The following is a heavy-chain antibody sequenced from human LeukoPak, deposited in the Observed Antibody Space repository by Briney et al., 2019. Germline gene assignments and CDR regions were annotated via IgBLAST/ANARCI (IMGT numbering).Heavy chain of an antibody. CDR3: ARDSRPYYYDSSGYYGAFDI. V-gene: IGHV1-8*03. Sequence: ASVKVSCKASGYTFTSYDINWVRQATGQGLEWMGWMNPNSGNTGYAQKFQGRVTITTDESTSTAYMELSSLRSEDTAVYYCARDSRPYYYDSSGYYGAFDIWGQGTMVTVSS. J-gene: IGHJ3*02. D-gene: IGHD3-22*01. CDR2: MNPNSGNT. CDR1: GYTFTSYD.